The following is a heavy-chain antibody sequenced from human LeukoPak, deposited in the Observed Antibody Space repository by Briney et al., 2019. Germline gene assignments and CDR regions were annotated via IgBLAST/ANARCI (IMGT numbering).Heavy chain of an antibody. D-gene: IGHD3-3*01. V-gene: IGHV1-2*02. Sequence: ASVTVSCKASGYTFSDYYIHWVRQAPGQGLEWMGWISPKSGGTNYAQNFQGRVTMNRETSINTAYMELSRLKPDDTAVYYCARHNYDFDFDSWGQGALVTVSS. CDR1: GYTFSDYY. CDR2: ISPKSGGT. J-gene: IGHJ4*02. CDR3: ARHNYDFDFDS.